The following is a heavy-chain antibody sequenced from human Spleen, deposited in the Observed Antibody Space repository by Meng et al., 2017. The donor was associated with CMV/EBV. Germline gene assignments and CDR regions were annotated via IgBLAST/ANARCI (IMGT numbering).Heavy chain of an antibody. CDR1: GFTFSSSG. CDR3: AKDGDHMYYFDY. J-gene: IGHJ4*02. V-gene: IGHV3-30*02. D-gene: IGHD1-14*01. CDR2: IRYDGSNE. Sequence: GGSLRLSCAGSGFTFSSSGMNWVRQAPGKGLEWVAFIRYDGSNEHYVDSVKGQFTISRDNSKNTLYLQMNSLRTDDTAVYYCAKDGDHMYYFDYWGQGMLVTVSS.